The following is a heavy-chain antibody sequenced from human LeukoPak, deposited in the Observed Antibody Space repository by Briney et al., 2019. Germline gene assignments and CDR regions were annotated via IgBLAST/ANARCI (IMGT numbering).Heavy chain of an antibody. V-gene: IGHV1-18*01. J-gene: IGHJ4*02. CDR2: ISASNGNT. D-gene: IGHD5-12*01. CDR3: ARALSRGYSGYDYGLGY. Sequence: GASVKVSCKASGYTFINYGVTCVRQAPGQGLEWMGWISASNGNTNYAQKLQGRVTMTTETSTSTAYVELRSLRSDDTAVYYCARALSRGYSGYDYGLGYWGQGTLVTVSS. CDR1: GYTFINYG.